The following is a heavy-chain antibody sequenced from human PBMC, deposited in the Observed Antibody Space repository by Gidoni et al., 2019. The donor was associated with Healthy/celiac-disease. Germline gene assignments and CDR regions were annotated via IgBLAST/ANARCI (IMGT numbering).Heavy chain of an antibody. Sequence: EVQLVESGGGLVQPGGSLSLSCAASGFTFSSYSMNWVRQAPGKGLEWVSYIRSSSSTIYYADSVKGRFTISRDNAKNSLYLQMNSLRDEDTAVYYCARPHDYGDYSRNAFDIWGQGTMVTVSS. CDR1: GFTFSSYS. D-gene: IGHD4-17*01. V-gene: IGHV3-48*02. J-gene: IGHJ3*02. CDR3: ARPHDYGDYSRNAFDI. CDR2: IRSSSSTI.